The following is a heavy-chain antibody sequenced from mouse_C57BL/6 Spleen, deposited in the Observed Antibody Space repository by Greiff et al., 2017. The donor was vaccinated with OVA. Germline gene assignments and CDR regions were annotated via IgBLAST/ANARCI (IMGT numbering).Heavy chain of an antibody. CDR3: ARRPYYSNYGWVAY. D-gene: IGHD2-5*01. CDR2: IDPSDSYT. Sequence: VQLQQPGAELVKPGASVKLSCKASGYTFTSYWMQWVKQRPGQGLEWIGEIDPSDSYTNYNQKFKGKATLTVDTSSSTAYMQLSSLTSEDSAVYYCARRPYYSNYGWVAYWGQGTLVTVSA. J-gene: IGHJ3*01. V-gene: IGHV1-50*01. CDR1: GYTFTSYW.